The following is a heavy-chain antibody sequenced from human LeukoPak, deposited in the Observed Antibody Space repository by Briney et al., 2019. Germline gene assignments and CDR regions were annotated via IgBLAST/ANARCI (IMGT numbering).Heavy chain of an antibody. D-gene: IGHD3-3*01. CDR1: GFTFSGSA. J-gene: IGHJ4*02. CDR3: TRADDFWSGYYNPYYFDY. CDR2: IRSKANSYAT. Sequence: PGGSPRLSCAASGFTFSGSAMHWVRQASGKGLEWVGRIRSKANSYATAYAASVKGRFTISRDDSKNTAYLQMNSLKAEDTAVYYCTRADDFWSGYYNPYYFDYWGQGTLVTVSS. V-gene: IGHV3-73*01.